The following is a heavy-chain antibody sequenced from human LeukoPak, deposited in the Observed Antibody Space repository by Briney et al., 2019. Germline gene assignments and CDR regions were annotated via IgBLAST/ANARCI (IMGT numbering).Heavy chain of an antibody. D-gene: IGHD3-22*01. CDR3: AKPYYDSSSWRSYYYYYMDV. CDR1: GFTFSSYG. Sequence: GGSLRLSCAASGFTFSSYGMHWVRQAPGKGLEWVAFIRFDGNNKYYADSVKGRFTISRDNSKNTLYLQMKSLRAEDTAVYYCAKPYYDSSSWRSYYYYYMDVWGKGTTVTVSS. CDR2: IRFDGNNK. V-gene: IGHV3-30*02. J-gene: IGHJ6*03.